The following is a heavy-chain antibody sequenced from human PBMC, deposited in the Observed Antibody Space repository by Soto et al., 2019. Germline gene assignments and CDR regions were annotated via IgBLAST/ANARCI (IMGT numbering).Heavy chain of an antibody. D-gene: IGHD3-10*01. J-gene: IGHJ6*02. CDR3: ARGLGPLWFGELLQNYYYYGMDV. V-gene: IGHV4-30-2*01. CDR1: GGSISSGGYS. CDR2: IYHSGST. Sequence: QLQLQESGSGLVKPSQTLSLTCAVSGGSISSGGYSWSWIRQPPGKGLEWIGYIYHSGSTYYNPSLKSRVTISVDRSKNQFSLKLSSVTAADTAVYYCARGLGPLWFGELLQNYYYYGMDVWGQGTTVTVSS.